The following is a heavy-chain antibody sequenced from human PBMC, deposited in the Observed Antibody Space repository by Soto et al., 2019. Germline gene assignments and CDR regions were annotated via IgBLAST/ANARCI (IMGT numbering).Heavy chain of an antibody. Sequence: QLQLVESGGGLVKPGGSLTLSCAASGFTFSDYYMTWIRQAPGKGLEWVSYISSTTGTIYYADSVKGRFTISRDNARDLLYLQMNSLRAEDTAVYYCARVVGFGEGADYWGQGTLVTVSS. CDR3: ARVVGFGEGADY. V-gene: IGHV3-11*04. CDR1: GFTFSDYY. D-gene: IGHD3-10*01. CDR2: ISSTTGTI. J-gene: IGHJ4*02.